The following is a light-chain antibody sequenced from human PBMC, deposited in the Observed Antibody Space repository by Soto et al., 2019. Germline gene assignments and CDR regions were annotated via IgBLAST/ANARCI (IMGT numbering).Light chain of an antibody. V-gene: IGLV2-18*02. CDR2: EVS. Sequence: QSALTQPPSVSGSPGQSVAICCTGTSSDVGSYNRVSWYQQPPGTAPKVMIYEVSNRPSGVPDRFSGSKSGNTASLTISGLEAEDEADYYFSSYTSSSTYVFGTGTKVTVL. CDR3: SSYTSSSTYV. CDR1: SSDVGSYNR. J-gene: IGLJ1*01.